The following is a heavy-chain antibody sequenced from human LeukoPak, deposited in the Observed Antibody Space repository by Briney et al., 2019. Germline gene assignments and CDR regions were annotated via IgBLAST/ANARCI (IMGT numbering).Heavy chain of an antibody. CDR1: GGTFSSYA. J-gene: IGHJ3*02. CDR2: IIPILGTA. Sequence: SVKVSCKASGGTFSSYAISWVRQAPGQGLEWMGGIIPILGTANYAQKFQGRVTITADESTSTAYMELSSLRSEDTAVYYCARDLPYGYSSGWYIDAFDIWGQGTMVTVSS. V-gene: IGHV1-69*13. D-gene: IGHD6-19*01. CDR3: ARDLPYGYSSGWYIDAFDI.